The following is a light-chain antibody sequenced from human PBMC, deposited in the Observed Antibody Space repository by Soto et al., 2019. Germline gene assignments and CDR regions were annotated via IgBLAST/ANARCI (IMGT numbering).Light chain of an antibody. CDR3: QQYNSYWT. Sequence: DIQMTQSPSTLSASLVDRFTTTFRASQSISSWLAWYQQKPGKAPKLLIYKASSLESGVPSRFSGSGSGTEFTLTISSLQPDDFATYYCQQYNSYWTFGQGTKVDNK. V-gene: IGKV1-5*03. CDR2: KAS. CDR1: QSISSW. J-gene: IGKJ1*01.